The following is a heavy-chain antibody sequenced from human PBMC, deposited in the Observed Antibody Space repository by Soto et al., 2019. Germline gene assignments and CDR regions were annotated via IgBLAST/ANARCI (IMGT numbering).Heavy chain of an antibody. V-gene: IGHV1-18*01. CDR2: ISAYNGNT. J-gene: IGHJ5*02. CDR3: ARVSRAAAGKDNWFEP. D-gene: IGHD6-13*01. Sequence: GASVKVSCKASGYTFTSYGISWVRQAPGQGLEWMGWISAYNGNTNYAQKLQGRVTMTTDTSTSTAYMELRSLRSDDTAVYYCARVSRAAAGKDNWFEPWGQGTLVTVSS. CDR1: GYTFTSYG.